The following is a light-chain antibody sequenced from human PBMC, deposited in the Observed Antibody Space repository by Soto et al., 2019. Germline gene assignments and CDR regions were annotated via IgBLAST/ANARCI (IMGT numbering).Light chain of an antibody. Sequence: EIVLTQSPGTLSLSPGERATLSCRASQSVSSRYLAWHQQKPGQAPRLLIYGASSRATGIPDRFSGSGSATDFTLTISRLEPEDFAVYYCQQYGGSRMYTFGQGTKLEIK. J-gene: IGKJ2*01. CDR1: QSVSSRY. CDR2: GAS. V-gene: IGKV3-20*01. CDR3: QQYGGSRMYT.